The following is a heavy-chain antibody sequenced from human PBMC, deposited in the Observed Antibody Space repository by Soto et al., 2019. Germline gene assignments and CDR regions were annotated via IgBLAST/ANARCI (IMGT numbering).Heavy chain of an antibody. CDR2: IIPIFGTA. CDR1: GGTFSSYA. D-gene: IGHD3-16*01. CDR3: ARDGQGLGGYYYYYYMDV. V-gene: IGHV1-69*13. Sequence: ASVKVSCKASGGTFSSYAISWVRQAPGQGLEWMGGIIPIFGTANYAQKFQGRVTITADESTSTAYMELSSLRSEDTAVYYCARDGQGLGGYYYYYYMDVWGKGTTVTVSS. J-gene: IGHJ6*03.